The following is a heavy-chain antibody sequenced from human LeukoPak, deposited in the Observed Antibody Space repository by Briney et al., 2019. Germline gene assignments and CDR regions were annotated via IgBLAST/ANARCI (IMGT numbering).Heavy chain of an antibody. CDR1: GFTFSSYE. V-gene: IGHV3-7*01. Sequence: GGSLRLSCAASGFTFSSYEMNWVRQAPGKGLEWVANIKQDGSEKYYVDSVKGRFTISRDNAKNSLSLQMNGLRAEDTAVYYCARRGSKNYYDSTWYYYGLDVWGQGTTVTVSS. CDR3: ARRGSKNYYDSTWYYYGLDV. CDR2: IKQDGSEK. J-gene: IGHJ6*02. D-gene: IGHD3-22*01.